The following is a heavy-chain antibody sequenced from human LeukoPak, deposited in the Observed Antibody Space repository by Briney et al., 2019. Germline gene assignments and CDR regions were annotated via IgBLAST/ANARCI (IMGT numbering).Heavy chain of an antibody. D-gene: IGHD3-3*01. CDR2: IKSKTDGGTT. J-gene: IGHJ4*02. Sequence: GGSLRLSCAASGFTFSNAWMSWVRQAPGKGLEWVGRIKSKTDGGTTDYAAPVKGRFTISREDSKNTLYLQMNSLKTEDTAVYYCTAYYDFWSGYDFDYWGQGTLVTVSS. CDR1: GFTFSNAW. V-gene: IGHV3-15*01. CDR3: TAYYDFWSGYDFDY.